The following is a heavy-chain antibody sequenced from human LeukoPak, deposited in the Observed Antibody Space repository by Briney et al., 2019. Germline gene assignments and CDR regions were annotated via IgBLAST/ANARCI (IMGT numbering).Heavy chain of an antibody. J-gene: IGHJ6*03. CDR3: ARGLTDGMGYYYMDV. CDR1: GFTVSSNY. CDR2: IYSGGST. V-gene: IGHV3-53*05. D-gene: IGHD2-8*02. Sequence: GGSLRLSCAASGFTVSSNYMSWVRQAPGKGLEWVSVIYSGGSTYYADSVKGRFTISRDNSENTLYLQMDSLRVEDTAVYYCARGLTDGMGYYYMDVWGKGTSVTVSS.